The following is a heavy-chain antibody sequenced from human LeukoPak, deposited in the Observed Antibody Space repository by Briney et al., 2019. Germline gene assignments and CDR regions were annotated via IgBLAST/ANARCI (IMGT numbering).Heavy chain of an antibody. J-gene: IGHJ4*02. Sequence: VVSLRLSCAASGFTFSSYAMHWVRQAPGKGLEYVSAISSNGGSTYCANSVKGRFTISRDNSKNTLYLQMGSLRAEDMAVYYCARGGRVAKFNYSDYWGQGTLVTVSS. CDR1: GFTFSSYA. V-gene: IGHV3-64*01. CDR3: ARGGRVAKFNYSDY. D-gene: IGHD2-15*01. CDR2: ISSNGGST.